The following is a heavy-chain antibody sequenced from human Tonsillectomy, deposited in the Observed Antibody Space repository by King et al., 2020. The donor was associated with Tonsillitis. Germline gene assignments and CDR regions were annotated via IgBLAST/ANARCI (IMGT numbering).Heavy chain of an antibody. V-gene: IGHV4-34*01. CDR2: INHRGRT. Sequence: VQLQQWGAGLLKPLETLSLTCAVYGGSFSDYYWSWIRQPPGKGLEWIGEINHRGRTNYNPSFTSPVTMSVDTSKSQFSLNLNSVTAADTAVHYCARRADCTDTSCYFDSWGQGSLVTVSS. D-gene: IGHD2-2*01. J-gene: IGHJ4*02. CDR3: ARRADCTDTSCYFDS. CDR1: GGSFSDYY.